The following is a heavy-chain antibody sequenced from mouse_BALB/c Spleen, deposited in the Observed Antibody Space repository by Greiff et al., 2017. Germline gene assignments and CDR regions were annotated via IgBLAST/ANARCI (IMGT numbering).Heavy chain of an antibody. CDR2: IAPGSGST. V-gene: IGHV1S41*01. D-gene: IGHD2-4*01. CDR3: AKGYDFAWFAY. Sequence: DLVKPGASVKLSCKASGYTFTSYWINWIKQRPGQGLEWIGRIAPGSGSTYYNEMFKGKATLTVDTSSSTAYIQLSSLSSEDSAVYFCAKGYDFAWFAYWGQGTLVTVSA. J-gene: IGHJ3*01. CDR1: GYTFTSYW.